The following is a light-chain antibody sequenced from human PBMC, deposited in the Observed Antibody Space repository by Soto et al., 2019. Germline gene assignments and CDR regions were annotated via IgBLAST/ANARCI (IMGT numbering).Light chain of an antibody. Sequence: QSVLTQPASVSGSPGQSITISCAGTSSDVGGYNYVSWYQQHPGKAPKLMIHNVSNRPSGVSNRFSGSKSGNTASLTISGLQDEDEADYYCSSYTSSNTVVFGGGTKLTVL. CDR2: NVS. V-gene: IGLV2-14*03. CDR1: SSDVGGYNY. CDR3: SSYTSSNTVV. J-gene: IGLJ3*02.